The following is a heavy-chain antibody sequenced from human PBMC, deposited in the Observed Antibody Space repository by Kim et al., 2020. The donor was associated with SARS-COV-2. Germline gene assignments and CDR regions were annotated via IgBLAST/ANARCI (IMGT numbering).Heavy chain of an antibody. J-gene: IGHJ4*02. CDR3: EKDFGDSSGWSLVDY. Sequence: DAVKGRLTISRDNSKNTLYLQMNSLRAEETAVYYCEKDFGDSSGWSLVDYWGQGTLVTVSS. D-gene: IGHD6-19*01. V-gene: IGHV3-23*01.